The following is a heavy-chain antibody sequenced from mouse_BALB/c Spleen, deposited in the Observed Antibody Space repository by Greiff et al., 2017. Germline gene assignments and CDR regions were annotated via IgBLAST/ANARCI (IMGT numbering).Heavy chain of an antibody. CDR2: ISSGGST. CDR3: ARGHDGYAWFAY. D-gene: IGHD2-3*01. V-gene: IGHV5-6-5*01. Sequence: DVKLVESGGGLVKPGGSLKLSCAASGFTFSSYAMSWVRQTPEKRLEWVASISSGGSTYYPDSVKGRFTISRDNARNILYLQMSSLRSEDTAMYYCARGHDGYAWFAYWGQGTLVTVSA. CDR1: GFTFSSYA. J-gene: IGHJ3*01.